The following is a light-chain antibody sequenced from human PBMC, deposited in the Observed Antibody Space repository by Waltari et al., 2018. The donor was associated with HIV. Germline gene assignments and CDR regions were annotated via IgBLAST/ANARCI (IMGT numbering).Light chain of an antibody. J-gene: IGLJ2*01. CDR2: EVS. Sequence: QSALTQPPSASGSPGQSVTISCTGTSSDVGGYNYVSWYQQHPGKAPKLMIYEVSKRPSGVPGRFPGSKAGNTAALTVSGLQAEEGADYYCSSYAGSNNLLFGGGTKLTVL. V-gene: IGLV2-8*01. CDR1: SSDVGGYNY. CDR3: SSYAGSNNLL.